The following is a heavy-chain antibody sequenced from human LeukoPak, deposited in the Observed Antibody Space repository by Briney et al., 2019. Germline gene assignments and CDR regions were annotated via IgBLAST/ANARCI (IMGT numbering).Heavy chain of an antibody. Sequence: SETLSLTCSVSGGSVGSADYYWSWIRQSPGKGLDWIGYINYSGITYYNPSLKSRVTISVDTSKNLLSLKLSSVTAADTAVFYCARGPTAHAAVPYFYYMDVWGEGTTVTVSS. V-gene: IGHV4-30-4*01. CDR1: GGSVGSADYY. D-gene: IGHD2-15*01. J-gene: IGHJ6*03. CDR2: INYSGIT. CDR3: ARGPTAHAAVPYFYYMDV.